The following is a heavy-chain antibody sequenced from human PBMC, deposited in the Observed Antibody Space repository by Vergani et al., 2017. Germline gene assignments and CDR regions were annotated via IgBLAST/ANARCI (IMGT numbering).Heavy chain of an antibody. Sequence: EVQLVESGGGLVQPGRSLRLSCAASGFTFDDYAMHWVRQAPGKGLEWVSGISWNGGSTGYADSVKGRFTISRDNAKNSLYLQMNSLRAEDTALYHCARDRPELGGLAFDYWGQGTLVTVSS. J-gene: IGHJ4*02. CDR1: GFTFDDYA. D-gene: IGHD3-10*01. CDR2: ISWNGGST. V-gene: IGHV3-9*01. CDR3: ARDRPELGGLAFDY.